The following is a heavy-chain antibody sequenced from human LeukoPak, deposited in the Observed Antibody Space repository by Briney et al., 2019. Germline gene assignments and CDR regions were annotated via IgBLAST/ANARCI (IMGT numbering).Heavy chain of an antibody. CDR1: GGTFSSYA. CDR3: AVAANYYYYGMDV. V-gene: IGHV1-69*01. J-gene: IGHJ6*02. Sequence: SVKVSCKASGGTFSSYAISWVRQAPGQGLEWMGGIIPIFGTADYAQKFQGRVTITADESTSTAYMELSSLRSEDTAVYYCAVAANYYYYGMDVWGQGTTVTVS. CDR2: IIPIFGTA. D-gene: IGHD6-19*01.